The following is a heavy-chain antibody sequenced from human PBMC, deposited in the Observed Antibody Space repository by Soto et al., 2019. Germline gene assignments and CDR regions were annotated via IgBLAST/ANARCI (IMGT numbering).Heavy chain of an antibody. CDR3: ARDQAITGTNYYYYGMDV. CDR2: IYYSGST. Sequence: SETLSLTCTVSGGSISSYYWSWIRQPPGKGLEWIGYIYYSGSTNYNPSLKSRVTISVDTSKNQFSLKLSSVTAADTAVYCCARDQAITGTNYYYYGMDVWGQGTTVTVSS. V-gene: IGHV4-59*01. D-gene: IGHD1-20*01. J-gene: IGHJ6*02. CDR1: GGSISSYY.